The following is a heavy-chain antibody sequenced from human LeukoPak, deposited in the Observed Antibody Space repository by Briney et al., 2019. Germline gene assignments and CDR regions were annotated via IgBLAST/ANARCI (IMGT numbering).Heavy chain of an antibody. D-gene: IGHD3-22*01. V-gene: IGHV4-4*02. CDR3: ARQRYYDSSGYYLSPYYFDY. CDR2: IYDSGNT. CDR1: GGSISSRNW. J-gene: IGHJ4*02. Sequence: SETLSLTCAVSGGSISSRNWWSWVRQPPGKGLEWIGEIYDSGNTNYNPSLTSRVTISVDESKNQLSLKLTSVTAADTAVYYCARQRYYDSSGYYLSPYYFDYWGQGTLVTVSS.